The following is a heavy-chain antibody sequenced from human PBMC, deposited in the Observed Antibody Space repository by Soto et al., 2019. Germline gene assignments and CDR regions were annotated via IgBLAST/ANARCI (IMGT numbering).Heavy chain of an antibody. CDR2: ISYDGSEK. CDR1: GFSFSKYG. D-gene: IGHD6-19*01. V-gene: IGHV3-30*03. J-gene: IGHJ4*02. Sequence: GVSLRLSCGASGFSFSKYGMHWVRQSPGEGLEWLSLISYDGSEKWYAESVKGRFTISRDNSKNTLYLQMNSLRGDDTAVYFCERDLALAGHYWGQGVLVTVSS. CDR3: ERDLALAGHY.